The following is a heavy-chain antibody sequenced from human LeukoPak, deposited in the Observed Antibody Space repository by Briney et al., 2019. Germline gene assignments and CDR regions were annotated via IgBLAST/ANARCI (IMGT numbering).Heavy chain of an antibody. J-gene: IGHJ3*02. Sequence: GGSLRLSCAASGFTFSSYGMSWVRQAPGKGLEWVSAISGRDSNTYYADSVKGRFTISRDNAKNSLYLQMNGLRAEDTAVYYCARVWVPSAFDIWGQGTMVTVSS. CDR2: ISGRDSNT. CDR3: ARVWVPSAFDI. CDR1: GFTFSSYG. V-gene: IGHV3-21*01. D-gene: IGHD3-16*01.